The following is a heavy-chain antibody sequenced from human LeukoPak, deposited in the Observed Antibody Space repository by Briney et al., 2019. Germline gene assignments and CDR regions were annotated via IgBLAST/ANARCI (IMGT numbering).Heavy chain of an antibody. CDR3: ARHGGKGSNTNLDY. V-gene: IGHV3-7*01. CDR1: GFTFSGFW. CDR2: INQNGGET. D-gene: IGHD2-2*01. J-gene: IGHJ4*02. Sequence: PGGSLRLSCAVSGFTFSGFWMNWVRRSPGKGLEWVASINQNGGETSYVDSVEGRFTISRDNPKNSLYLQMSSLRAEDTAVYYCARHGGKGSNTNLDYWGQGTLVTVSS.